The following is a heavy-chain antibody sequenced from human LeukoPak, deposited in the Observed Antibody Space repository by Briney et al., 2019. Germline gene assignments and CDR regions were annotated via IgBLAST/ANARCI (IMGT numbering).Heavy chain of an antibody. V-gene: IGHV3-74*01. CDR2: INTDGSTT. CDR1: GFTFSSYW. J-gene: IGHJ6*02. CDR3: AREVFYYDFWSGYYSAPYGMDV. Sequence: PGGSLRLSCAASGFTFSSYWMHWVRQVPGKGLVWVSRINTDGSTTSYAASVKGRFTISRDNAKNTLSLQMNSLRAEDTAVYYCAREVFYYDFWSGYYSAPYGMDVWGQGTTVTVSS. D-gene: IGHD3-3*01.